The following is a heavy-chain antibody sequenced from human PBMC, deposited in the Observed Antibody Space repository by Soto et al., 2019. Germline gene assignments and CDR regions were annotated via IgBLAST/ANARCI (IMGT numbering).Heavy chain of an antibody. Sequence: QLQLMQSGGEAKNPGASVKVSCEASGYSFSTYAISWLRQAPGQGLEWMGLITPNNGYTNYAQKFQGRLILTTDIPSSTAYMELTSLRYDDTAMYYCATSYHSGFDPWGQGTLVSVS. CDR3: ATSYHSGFDP. V-gene: IGHV1-18*01. D-gene: IGHD2-2*01. CDR2: ITPNNGYT. J-gene: IGHJ5*02. CDR1: GYSFSTYA.